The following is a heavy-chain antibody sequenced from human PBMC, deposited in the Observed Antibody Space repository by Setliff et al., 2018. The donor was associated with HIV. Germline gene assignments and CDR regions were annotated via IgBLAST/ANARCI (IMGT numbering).Heavy chain of an antibody. J-gene: IGHJ6*03. V-gene: IGHV1-18*01. CDR3: ARVKVVIATFYYMDV. Sequence: ASVKVSCKGSGYTFRTYGISWVRQAPGQGLEWMGWIGAYNGNTNYAQKLQGRVTMTTDTSTSTAYMELRSLRSDDTAVYYCARVKVVIATFYYMDVWGKGTTVTVSS. CDR1: GYTFRTYG. D-gene: IGHD2-21*01. CDR2: IGAYNGNT.